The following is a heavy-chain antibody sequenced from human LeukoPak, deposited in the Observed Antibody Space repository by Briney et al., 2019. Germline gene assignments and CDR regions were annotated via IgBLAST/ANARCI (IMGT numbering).Heavy chain of an antibody. Sequence: GGSLRLSCAASGFTFSAYMMHWVRQAPGKGLEWVAFISTDGSNQYYADSVKGRFTISRDNSKNTLYLQMNSLRAEDTAVYYCAKEPRTGYYDILSPFDYWGQGTLVTVSS. CDR2: ISTDGSNQ. CDR3: AKEPRTGYYDILSPFDY. V-gene: IGHV3-30-3*01. CDR1: GFTFSAYM. J-gene: IGHJ4*02. D-gene: IGHD3-9*01.